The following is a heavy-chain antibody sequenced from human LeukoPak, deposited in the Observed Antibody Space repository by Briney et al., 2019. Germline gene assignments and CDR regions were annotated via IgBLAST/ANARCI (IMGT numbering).Heavy chain of an antibody. D-gene: IGHD4-17*01. Sequence: SETLSLTCTVSGGSISSYYWSWIRQPPGKGLEWIGEINHSGSTNYNPSLKSRVTISVDTSKNQFSLKLSSVTAADTAVYYCARSSGYDYGDYGGPDYWGQGTLVTVSS. J-gene: IGHJ4*02. V-gene: IGHV4-34*01. CDR3: ARSSGYDYGDYGGPDY. CDR1: GGSISSYY. CDR2: INHSGST.